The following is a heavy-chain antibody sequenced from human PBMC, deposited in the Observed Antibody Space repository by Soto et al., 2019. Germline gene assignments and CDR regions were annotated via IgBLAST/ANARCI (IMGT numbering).Heavy chain of an antibody. D-gene: IGHD6-13*01. CDR1: GGTFSSYA. J-gene: IGHJ6*02. Sequence: VASVKVSCKASGGTFSSYAISWVRQAPGQGLEWMGGIIPIFGTANYAQKFQGRVTITADESTSTAYMELSSLRSEDTAVYYCAGCSWHYYYYGMDVWGQGTTVTVSS. CDR2: IIPIFGTA. CDR3: AGCSWHYYYYGMDV. V-gene: IGHV1-69*13.